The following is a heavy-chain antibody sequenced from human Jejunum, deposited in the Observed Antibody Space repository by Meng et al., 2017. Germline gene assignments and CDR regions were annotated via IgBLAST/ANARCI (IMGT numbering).Heavy chain of an antibody. CDR2: IRTTAGDATP. V-gene: IGHV3-49*03. Sequence: GESLKISCTASGLTFGDCAFSWFRQAPGKGLEWIGFIRTTAGDATPQYAASVRGRFTISRDDSKSIAYLQMNGLKTEDTAVYYCARAGNGYDYFLDYWGQGTLVTVSS. D-gene: IGHD5-12*01. CDR1: GLTFGDCA. J-gene: IGHJ4*02. CDR3: ARAGNGYDYFLDY.